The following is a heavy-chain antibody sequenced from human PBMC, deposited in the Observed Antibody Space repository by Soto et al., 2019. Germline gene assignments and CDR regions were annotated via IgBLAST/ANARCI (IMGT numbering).Heavy chain of an antibody. CDR3: ASTPHSYYYDSSGSWPHFVDY. Sequence: GGSLRLSCAASGFTFSNYAVHWVRQAPGKGLEWLALILYDGSNKYYADSVKGRFTISRDNAKNTLYLQMNSLRPEDTAVYYCASTPHSYYYDSSGSWPHFVDYWGPGTLVTVSS. CDR1: GFTFSNYA. J-gene: IGHJ4*02. V-gene: IGHV3-30-3*01. D-gene: IGHD3-22*01. CDR2: ILYDGSNK.